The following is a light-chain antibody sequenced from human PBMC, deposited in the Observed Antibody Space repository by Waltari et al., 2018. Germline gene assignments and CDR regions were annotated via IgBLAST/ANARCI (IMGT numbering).Light chain of an antibody. V-gene: IGKV3D-15*01. Sequence: EIVLTQSPATLSVSPGERATLSCWASQSIRSTLAWYQQKPGQAPRLLIYAASTRATGIPVRFSGSGSGTYFTLTISSLQSEDFAVYYCQQYTNWPLTFGGGTKVEI. J-gene: IGKJ4*01. CDR3: QQYTNWPLT. CDR1: QSIRST. CDR2: AAS.